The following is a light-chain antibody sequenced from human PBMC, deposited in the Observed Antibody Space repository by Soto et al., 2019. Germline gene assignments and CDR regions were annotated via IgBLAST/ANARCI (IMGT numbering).Light chain of an antibody. CDR2: EGN. CDR1: SSDVGSYNL. Sequence: QSALTQPASVSGSPGQSITISCTGTSSDVGSYNLVSWYHQHPGKAPKPMIYEGNKRPSGVSNRFSGSKSANTASLTISGLQTEDEADYSCCSYAGANTFVFGTGTKLTVL. V-gene: IGLV2-23*01. J-gene: IGLJ1*01. CDR3: CSYAGANTFV.